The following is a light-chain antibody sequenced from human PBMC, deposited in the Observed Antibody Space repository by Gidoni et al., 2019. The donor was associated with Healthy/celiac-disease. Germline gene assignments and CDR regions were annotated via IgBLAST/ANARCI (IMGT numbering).Light chain of an antibody. Sequence: EIVLTQSPATLSLSPGERATLSCRASQSVSSYLAWYQQKPGQAPRLLIYDASNRATGIPARFSGSGSGTDCTLTISSLEPEDFAVYYCQQRSNWPPITFXQXTRLEIK. CDR2: DAS. V-gene: IGKV3-11*01. CDR3: QQRSNWPPIT. J-gene: IGKJ5*01. CDR1: QSVSSY.